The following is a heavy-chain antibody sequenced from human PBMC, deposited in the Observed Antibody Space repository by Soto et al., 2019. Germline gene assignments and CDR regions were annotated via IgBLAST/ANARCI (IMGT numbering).Heavy chain of an antibody. V-gene: IGHV3-23*01. J-gene: IGHJ4*02. Sequence: EVQLLESGGGLVQPGGSLRLSCAASGFTFSSYAMNWVRQAPGKGLEWVSVISGNGGRTDYADSVKGRFTISRDNFKNTLYLQMNSLRVEDTAVYYCAKDNRXLVPTYFDYWGQGTLVTVSS. CDR1: GFTFSSYA. D-gene: IGHD6-19*01. CDR3: AKDNRXLVPTYFDY. CDR2: ISGNGGRT.